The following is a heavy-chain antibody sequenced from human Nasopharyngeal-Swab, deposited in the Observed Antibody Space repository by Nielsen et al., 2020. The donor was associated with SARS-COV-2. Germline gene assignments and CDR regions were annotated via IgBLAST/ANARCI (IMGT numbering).Heavy chain of an antibody. CDR1: GFTFDDYT. Sequence: GESLKISCAASGFTFDDYTMHWVRQAPGKGLEWVSLISWDGGSTYYADSVKGRFTISRANSKNSLYLQMNSLRTEDTALYYCAKASISSGWDWGQGTLVTVSS. V-gene: IGHV3-43*01. J-gene: IGHJ4*02. CDR2: ISWDGGST. CDR3: AKASISSGWD. D-gene: IGHD6-19*01.